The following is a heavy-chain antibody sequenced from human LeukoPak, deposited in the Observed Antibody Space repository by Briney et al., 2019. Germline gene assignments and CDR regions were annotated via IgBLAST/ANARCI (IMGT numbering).Heavy chain of an antibody. CDR3: ARVRDSGYEYYFDY. CDR2: LYSGGNT. Sequence: GGSLRLSCAASGFTVSSNYMSWVRQAPGKGLEWVSLLYSGGNTYYADSVKGRFTISRDISRNRLYLQMNNLRAEDTAVYYCARVRDSGYEYYFDYWGQGTLVTVSS. CDR1: GFTVSSNY. J-gene: IGHJ4*02. V-gene: IGHV3-53*01. D-gene: IGHD5-12*01.